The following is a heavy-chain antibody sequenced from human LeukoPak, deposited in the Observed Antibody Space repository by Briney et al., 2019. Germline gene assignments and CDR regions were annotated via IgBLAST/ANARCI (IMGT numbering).Heavy chain of an antibody. D-gene: IGHD1-1*01. J-gene: IGHJ5*02. Sequence: PGGSLRLSCAASGFTFSGYDMNWVRQAPGKGLEWVSYITGSGGSIYYADSVKGRFTISRDNSKNTLYLQINSLRAEDTAVFYCARGSETGTTSRWFDPWGQGTLVTVSS. V-gene: IGHV3-23*01. CDR3: ARGSETGTTSRWFDP. CDR2: ITGSGGSI. CDR1: GFTFSGYD.